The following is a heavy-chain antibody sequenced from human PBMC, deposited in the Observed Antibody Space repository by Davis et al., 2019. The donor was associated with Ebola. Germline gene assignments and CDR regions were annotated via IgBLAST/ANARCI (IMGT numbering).Heavy chain of an antibody. CDR1: GGSFRAGRHY. J-gene: IGHJ4*02. CDR3: ARQGGPETTLDS. D-gene: IGHD1-14*01. CDR2: IYLHSRST. Sequence: SETLSLTCTDSGGSFRAGRHYWGWIRQPPGKGLEWVGHIYLHSRSTYYNPSFKSRATRSVDTSNNQFSLKLTSVTAADTALYYCARQGGPETTLDSWGRGRLVTVSS. V-gene: IGHV4-39*01.